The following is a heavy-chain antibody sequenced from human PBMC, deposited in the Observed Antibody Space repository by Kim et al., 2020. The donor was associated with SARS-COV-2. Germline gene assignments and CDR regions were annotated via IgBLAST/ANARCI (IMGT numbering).Heavy chain of an antibody. D-gene: IGHD2-15*01. J-gene: IGHJ4*02. CDR3: ARGRGVCSGGSCYSDF. Sequence: SLKGRFTNTRDNSKNTFYLQMNTLRTEDKAVYYCARGRGVCSGGSCYSDFWGQGTLVTVSS. V-gene: IGHV3-30*01.